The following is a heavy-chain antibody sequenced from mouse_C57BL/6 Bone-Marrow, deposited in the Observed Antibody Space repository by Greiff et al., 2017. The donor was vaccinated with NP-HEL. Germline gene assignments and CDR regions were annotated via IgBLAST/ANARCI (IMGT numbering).Heavy chain of an antibody. V-gene: IGHV3-8*01. D-gene: IGHD2-5*01. CDR1: GYSITSDY. J-gene: IGHJ2*01. CDR3: ARVAYYSNYVLYFDY. Sequence: DVKLQESGPGLAKPSQTLSLTCSVTGYSITSDYWNWIRKFPGNKLEYMGYISYSGSTYYNPSLKSRISITRDTSKNQYYLQLNSVTTEDTATYYCARVAYYSNYVLYFDYWGQGTTLTVSS. CDR2: ISYSGST.